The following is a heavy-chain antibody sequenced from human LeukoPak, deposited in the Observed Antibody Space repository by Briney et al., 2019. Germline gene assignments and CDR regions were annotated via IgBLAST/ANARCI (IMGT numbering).Heavy chain of an antibody. CDR1: GFTFEDYA. CDR3: AKDRDTTGYEH. Sequence: GESLKISCAASGFTFEDYAMHWVRQAPGKGLEWVSFVTGDGSSTYYADSVKGRFTISRDNSKNSLYLQMNSLRIEDTALYYCAKDRDTTGYEHWGQGTLVTVSS. V-gene: IGHV3-43*02. D-gene: IGHD3-22*01. J-gene: IGHJ1*01. CDR2: VTGDGSST.